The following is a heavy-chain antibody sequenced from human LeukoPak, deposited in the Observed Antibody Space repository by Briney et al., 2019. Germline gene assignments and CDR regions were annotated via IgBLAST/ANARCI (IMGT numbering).Heavy chain of an antibody. J-gene: IGHJ4*02. CDR1: GGSITSYY. CDR2: FYYSGST. Sequence: SETLSLTCTVSGGSITSYYWSWIRQPPGKGLELIGVFYYSGSTNYNPSLKSRVTISLDTSKNQFSLKLTSVTAADTAVYYCARARYGSTSCPYYFDFWGQGTLVTVSS. CDR3: ARARYGSTSCPYYFDF. D-gene: IGHD2-2*01. V-gene: IGHV4-59*01.